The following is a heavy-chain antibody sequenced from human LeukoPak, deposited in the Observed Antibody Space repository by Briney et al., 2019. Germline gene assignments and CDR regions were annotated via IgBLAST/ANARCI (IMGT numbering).Heavy chain of an antibody. D-gene: IGHD3-10*01. J-gene: IGHJ4*02. CDR1: GGSISSYY. Sequence: PSETLSLTCTVSGGSISSYYWSWIRQPPGKGLEWIGYISYSGSTYYNPSLKSGVIISVDTFKNQFSLKLSSVTAADTAVYYCARWSSSGSFGPHFDYWGQGTLVTVSS. V-gene: IGHV4-59*06. CDR2: ISYSGST. CDR3: ARWSSSGSFGPHFDY.